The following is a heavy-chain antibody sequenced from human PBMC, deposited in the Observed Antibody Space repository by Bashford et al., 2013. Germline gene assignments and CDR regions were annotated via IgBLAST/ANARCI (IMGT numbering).Heavy chain of an antibody. V-gene: IGHV1-2*04. CDR2: ISPNSNSI. J-gene: IGHJ4*02. Sequence: ASVKVSCKASGYTFNDYYIHWVRQAPGQGLEWMAWISPNSNSINYAQKFQGWVTVTRDTSISTANMELSSLKSDDTAVYYCARVGYSSPVDYWGQGTLVTVSS. D-gene: IGHD6-19*01. CDR3: ARVGYSSPVDY. CDR1: GYTFNDYY.